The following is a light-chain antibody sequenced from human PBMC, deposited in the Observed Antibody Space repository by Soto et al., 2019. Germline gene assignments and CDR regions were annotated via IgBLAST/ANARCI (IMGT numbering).Light chain of an antibody. J-gene: IGKJ1*01. Sequence: EIVLTQSPAALSVSPGERVTLSCRASQSVGNNLAWYKQRPGQGPRLLIYAASDRATDIPVRFSGSGSGTEFTLTISSLQSEDFAVYYCQQYNNWPPWTFGRGTKVDIK. CDR1: QSVGNN. CDR2: AAS. V-gene: IGKV3-15*01. CDR3: QQYNNWPPWT.